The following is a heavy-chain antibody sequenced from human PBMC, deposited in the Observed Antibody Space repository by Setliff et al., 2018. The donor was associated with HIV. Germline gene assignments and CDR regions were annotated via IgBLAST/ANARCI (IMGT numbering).Heavy chain of an antibody. V-gene: IGHV3-74*01. CDR1: GFTFSSYW. CDR2: INSDGSST. Sequence: GGSLRLSCAASGFTFSSYWMHWVRQAPGKGLVWVSRINSDGSSTSYADSVKGRFTISRDNAKNTLYLQMNSLRAEDTAVYYCARSFWGFVRNAASDIWGQGTMVTVSS. D-gene: IGHD3-16*01. CDR3: ARSFWGFVRNAASDI. J-gene: IGHJ3*02.